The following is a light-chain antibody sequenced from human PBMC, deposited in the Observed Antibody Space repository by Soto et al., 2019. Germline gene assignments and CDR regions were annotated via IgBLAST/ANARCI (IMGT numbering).Light chain of an antibody. CDR1: SSNIGAGYD. V-gene: IGLV1-40*01. J-gene: IGLJ3*02. CDR3: QSYDNSLSGSRV. CDR2: GNS. Sequence: QSVLTQPPSVSGAPGQRVTISCTGSSSNIGAGYDVHWYQQLPGTAPKVLIYGNSNRPSGVPDRFSGSKSGTTASLDITGLQAEDEADYFCQSYDNSLSGSRVXGGGTKLTVL.